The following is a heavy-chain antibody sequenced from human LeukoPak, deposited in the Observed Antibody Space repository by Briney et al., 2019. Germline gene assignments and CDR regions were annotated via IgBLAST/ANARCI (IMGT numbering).Heavy chain of an antibody. CDR1: GYYFDYYW. CDR3: ARHLNTLNTGSFDS. CDR2: VYPVDSKI. Sequence: GESLKISCKASGYYFDYYWIGWVRQVPGKGLEWMGIVYPVDSKIKYSPTFRGHVTLSVDKSLTTAYLQWTSLKASDTGVYYCARHLNTLNTGSFDSWGQGTLVTVSS. D-gene: IGHD1-14*01. V-gene: IGHV5-51*01. J-gene: IGHJ4*02.